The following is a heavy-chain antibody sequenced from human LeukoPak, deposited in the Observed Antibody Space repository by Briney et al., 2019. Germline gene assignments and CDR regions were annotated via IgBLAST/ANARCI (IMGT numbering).Heavy chain of an antibody. J-gene: IGHJ4*02. V-gene: IGHV4-61*02. CDR3: AGRDY. CDR2: IYTSGSM. Sequence: PSETLSLTCSVSGGSISSGSYYYNWIRQPAGKGLEWIGRIYTSGSMNYNPSLKSRVTMSVDPSKNQFSLKLTSVTAADTAVYYCAGRDYWGQGTLVTVSS. CDR1: GGSISSGSYY.